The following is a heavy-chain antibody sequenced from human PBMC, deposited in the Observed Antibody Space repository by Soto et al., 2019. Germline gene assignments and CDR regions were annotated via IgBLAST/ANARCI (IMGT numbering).Heavy chain of an antibody. Sequence: GGSLRLSCAASGFTFSSYAMHWVRQAPGKGLEWVAVISYDGSNKYYADSVKGRFTISRDNSKNTLYLQMNSLRAEDTAVYYCAREKVGSLSRFDPWGQGTLVTVSS. CDR2: ISYDGSNK. CDR1: GFTFSSYA. V-gene: IGHV3-30-3*01. J-gene: IGHJ5*02. CDR3: AREKVGSLSRFDP. D-gene: IGHD1-26*01.